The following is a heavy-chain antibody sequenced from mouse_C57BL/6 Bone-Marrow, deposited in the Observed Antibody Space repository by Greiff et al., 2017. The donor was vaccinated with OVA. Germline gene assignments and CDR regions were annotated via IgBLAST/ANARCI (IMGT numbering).Heavy chain of an antibody. D-gene: IGHD2-3*01. Sequence: EVKLVESEGGLVQPGSSMKLSCTASGFTFSDYYMAWVRQVPEKGLEWVANINYDGSSTYYLDSLKSRFIISRDTAKNILYLQMSSLKSEDTATYYCARGGIFDGYLDDWGQGTTLTVSS. V-gene: IGHV5-16*01. CDR1: GFTFSDYY. J-gene: IGHJ2*01. CDR2: INYDGSST. CDR3: ARGGIFDGYLDD.